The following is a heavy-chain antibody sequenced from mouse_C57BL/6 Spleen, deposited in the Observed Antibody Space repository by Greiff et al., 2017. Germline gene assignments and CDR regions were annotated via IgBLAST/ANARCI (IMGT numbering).Heavy chain of an antibody. CDR2: INPGSGGT. CDR3: ARGYYVDY. CDR1: GYAFTNYL. J-gene: IGHJ2*01. V-gene: IGHV1-54*01. Sequence: QVQLQQSGAELVRPGTSVKVSCKASGYAFTNYLIEWVKQRPGQGLEWVGVINPGSGGTNYNEKFKGKATLTADKSSTTAYMQLSSQTAKDSAVYYCARGYYVDYWGKGTTLTVSS.